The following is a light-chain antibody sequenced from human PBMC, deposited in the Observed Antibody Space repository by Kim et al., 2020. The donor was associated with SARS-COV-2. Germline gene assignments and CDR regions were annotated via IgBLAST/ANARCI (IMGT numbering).Light chain of an antibody. Sequence: EIVLTQSPGTLSLSPGERATLSCRASQSINSNYLAWCQQKPGQSPRLLIYGASSRATGIPDRFSGSGSGTDFTLTISRLEPEDFAVYYCQQYGSSPITFGHGTRLEIK. CDR2: GAS. J-gene: IGKJ5*01. CDR1: QSINSNY. CDR3: QQYGSSPIT. V-gene: IGKV3-20*01.